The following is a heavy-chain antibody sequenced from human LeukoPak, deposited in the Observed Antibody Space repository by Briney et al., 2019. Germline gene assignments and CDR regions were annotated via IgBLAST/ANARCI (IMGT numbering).Heavy chain of an antibody. CDR2: LYAAGNT. J-gene: IGHJ4*02. CDR3: AREIVRGVPGW. D-gene: IGHD3-10*01. CDR1: GYSISSGYH. V-gene: IGHV4-38-2*02. Sequence: SETLSLTCAVSGYSISSGYHWGWTRQTPGKGLEWIGSLYAAGNTYYSPSLKGRVTISLDKSKNLFSLDLRSVTAADTAVYYCAREIVRGVPGWWGQGTLVTVSP.